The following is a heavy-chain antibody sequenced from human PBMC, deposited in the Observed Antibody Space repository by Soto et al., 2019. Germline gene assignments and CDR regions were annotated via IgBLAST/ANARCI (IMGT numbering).Heavy chain of an antibody. CDR1: GYTFSGYD. CDR3: ARSPHRYCGGGTCYPTGWFDP. D-gene: IGHD2-15*01. CDR2: MNPNSGNT. Sequence: QVQLVQSGAEVKKPGASVKVSCKASGYTFSGYDINWVRQATGQGLEWMGWMNPNSGNTGYAQKFQGRVTMTRNTSISTAYMELSSLRSEDTAMYYCARSPHRYCGGGTCYPTGWFDPWGQGTLVTVSS. V-gene: IGHV1-8*01. J-gene: IGHJ5*02.